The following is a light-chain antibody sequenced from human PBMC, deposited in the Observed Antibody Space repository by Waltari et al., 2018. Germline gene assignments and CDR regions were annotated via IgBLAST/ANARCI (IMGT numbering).Light chain of an antibody. CDR1: KLAGKY. V-gene: IGLV3-1*01. CDR2: QDN. Sequence: SYELTQPPSISVSPGQTARLICSGEKLAGKYVSWYQQRSGQSPTLVIYQDNKRPSGIPERFSGSNSGNTATLTISETQTFDEADFYCQAWDITTKVVFGGGTKLTVL. J-gene: IGLJ2*01. CDR3: QAWDITTKVV.